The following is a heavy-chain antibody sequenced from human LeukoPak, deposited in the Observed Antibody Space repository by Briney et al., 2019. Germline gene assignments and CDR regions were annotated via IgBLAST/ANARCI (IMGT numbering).Heavy chain of an antibody. D-gene: IGHD3-3*01. J-gene: IGHJ4*02. Sequence: GGSLRLSCAASGFTFDDYAMHWVRQAPGKGLEWVSVIYSGGSTYYADSVKGRFTISRDNSKNTLYLQMNSLRAEDTAVYYCARAVTIFGVVLGYFDYWGQGTLVTVSS. V-gene: IGHV3-53*01. CDR2: IYSGGST. CDR1: GFTFDDYA. CDR3: ARAVTIFGVVLGYFDY.